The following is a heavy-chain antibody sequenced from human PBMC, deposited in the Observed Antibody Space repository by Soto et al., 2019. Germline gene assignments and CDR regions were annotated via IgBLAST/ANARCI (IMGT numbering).Heavy chain of an antibody. D-gene: IGHD1-26*01. Sequence: GASVKVSCKASGYTFTSYGISWVRQAPGQGLEWMGWISAYNGNTNYAQKLQGRVTMTTDTSTSTAYMELRSLRSDYTAVYYCARDGPGVKSVGATDYWGQGTLVTVSS. CDR3: ARDGPGVKSVGATDY. CDR1: GYTFTSYG. V-gene: IGHV1-18*01. CDR2: ISAYNGNT. J-gene: IGHJ4*02.